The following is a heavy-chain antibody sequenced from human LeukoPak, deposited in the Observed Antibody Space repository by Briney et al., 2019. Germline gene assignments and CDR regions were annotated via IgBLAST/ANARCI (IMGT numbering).Heavy chain of an antibody. V-gene: IGHV4-59*12. Sequence: SETLSLTCTVSGGSISSYYWSWIRQPPGKGLEWIGYIYYSGSTYYNPSLKSRVTISVDTSKNQFSLSLSSVTAADTAVYYCARPIRNWGQGTLVIVSS. CDR2: IYYSGST. CDR3: ARPIRN. CDR1: GGSISSYY. J-gene: IGHJ4*02.